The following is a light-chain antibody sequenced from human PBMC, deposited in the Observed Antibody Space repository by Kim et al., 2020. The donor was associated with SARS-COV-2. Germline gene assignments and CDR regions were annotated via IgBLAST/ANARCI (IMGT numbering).Light chain of an antibody. CDR2: GAS. V-gene: IGKV3-15*01. CDR3: QQYNSRPPWT. Sequence: EIVMTQSPATLSVSPGERATLSCRASQSVSSNFAWYQQKPGQAPRLLIYGASTRATGIPARFSGSGSGTEFTLTISSLQSEDFAVYYCQQYNSRPPWTFGQGTKVDIK. CDR1: QSVSSN. J-gene: IGKJ1*01.